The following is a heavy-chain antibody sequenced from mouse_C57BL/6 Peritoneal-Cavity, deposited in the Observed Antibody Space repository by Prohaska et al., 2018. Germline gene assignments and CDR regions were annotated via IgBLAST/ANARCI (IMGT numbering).Heavy chain of an antibody. Sequence: HVTLKESGPGILQSSQTLSLTCSFSGFSLSTSGMGVSWIRQPSGKGLEWLAHIYWDDDKRYNPSLKSRLTISKDTSRNQVFLKITSVDTADTATYYCARDGYLYAMDYWGQGTSVTVSS. CDR1: GFSLSTSGMG. D-gene: IGHD2-3*01. CDR3: ARDGYLYAMDY. CDR2: IYWDDDK. J-gene: IGHJ4*01. V-gene: IGHV8-12*01.